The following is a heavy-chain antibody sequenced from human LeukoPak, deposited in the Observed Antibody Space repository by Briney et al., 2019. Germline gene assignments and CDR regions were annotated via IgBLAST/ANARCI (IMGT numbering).Heavy chain of an antibody. V-gene: IGHV3-21*01. J-gene: IGHJ4*02. CDR2: ISSSSSYI. CDR1: GFSFSTFT. D-gene: IGHD2-2*02. Sequence: TGGSLRLSCEASGFSFSTFTMNWVRQAPGKGLEWVSSISSSSSYIYYADSVKGRFTISRDNAKNSLFLQMNSLRAEDTAVYYCAKDAGHCYTGGCSQHARGDYFDYWGQGTLVTVSS. CDR3: AKDAGHCYTGGCSQHARGDYFDY.